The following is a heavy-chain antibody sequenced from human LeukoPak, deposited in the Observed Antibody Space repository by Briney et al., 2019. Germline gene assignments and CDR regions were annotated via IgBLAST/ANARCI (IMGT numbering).Heavy chain of an antibody. CDR2: ISAYNGNT. CDR1: GGTFSSYA. CDR3: ARLAGYSYGYYFDY. V-gene: IGHV1-18*01. D-gene: IGHD5-18*01. J-gene: IGHJ4*02. Sequence: ASVKVSCKASGGTFSSYAISWVRQAPGQGLEWMGWISAYNGNTNYAQKLQGRVTMTTDTSTSTAYMELRSLRSDDTAVYYCARLAGYSYGYYFDYWGQGTLVTVSS.